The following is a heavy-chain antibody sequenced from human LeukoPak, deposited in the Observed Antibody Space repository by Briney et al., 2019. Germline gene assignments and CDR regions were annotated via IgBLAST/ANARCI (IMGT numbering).Heavy chain of an antibody. CDR2: INAGNGNT. D-gene: IGHD6-19*01. Sequence: GASVKVSCNASGYTFTSYAMHLVRQAPGQRLEWMGWINAGNGNTKYSQKFQGRVTITRDTSASTAYMELSSLRSEDTAVYYCARAGGSGSGYSSVWYYDYWGQGTLVTVSS. V-gene: IGHV1-3*01. J-gene: IGHJ4*02. CDR3: ARAGGSGSGYSSVWYYDY. CDR1: GYTFTSYA.